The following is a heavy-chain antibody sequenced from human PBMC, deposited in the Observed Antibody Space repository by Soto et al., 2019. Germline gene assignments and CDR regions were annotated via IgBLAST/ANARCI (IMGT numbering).Heavy chain of an antibody. CDR1: GFSLTTGRMG. CDR3: ARLVADPYYYYYGLDV. J-gene: IGHJ6*02. V-gene: IGHV2-26*01. Sequence: QVTLKESGPVLVKATETLTLTCTVSGFSLTTGRMGGSWIRQPPGKALEWLAHIFSNAERSYNSSLPPRLTISDETSKGQVVLTMTDVGPVDTATYYCARLVADPYYYYYGLDVWGPGTTVTVSS. CDR2: IFSNAER.